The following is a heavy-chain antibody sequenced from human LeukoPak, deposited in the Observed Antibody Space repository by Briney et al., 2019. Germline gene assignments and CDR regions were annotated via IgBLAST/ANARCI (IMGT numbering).Heavy chain of an antibody. Sequence: ASVKVSCKVSGYTLTELSMHWVRQAPGKGLEWMGGFDPEDGETIYAQKFQGRVTMTEDTSTGTAYMELSSLRSEDTAVYYCATAYCTNGVCFTYYFDYWGQGTLVTVSS. CDR1: GYTLTELS. J-gene: IGHJ4*02. V-gene: IGHV1-24*01. CDR2: FDPEDGET. D-gene: IGHD2-8*01. CDR3: ATAYCTNGVCFTYYFDY.